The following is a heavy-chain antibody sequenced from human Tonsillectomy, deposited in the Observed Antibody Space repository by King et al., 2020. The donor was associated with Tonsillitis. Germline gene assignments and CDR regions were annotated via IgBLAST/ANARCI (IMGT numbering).Heavy chain of an antibody. J-gene: IGHJ4*02. CDR3: ARGDLDSSGYFLDY. Sequence: VQLVESGGGLVRPGGSLRLSCAASGFTLSSHTMNWVRRAPVKGLEWVSFFIANVGYIYYADSIKARFTLSRDTPKNSLFLQMNRLRAEDTAVYYCARGDLDSSGYFLDYWGQGTLVTVSS. D-gene: IGHD3-22*01. V-gene: IGHV3-21*01. CDR1: GFTLSSHT. CDR2: FIANVGYI.